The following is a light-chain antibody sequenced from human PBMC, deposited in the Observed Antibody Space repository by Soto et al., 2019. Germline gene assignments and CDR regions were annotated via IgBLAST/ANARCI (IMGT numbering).Light chain of an antibody. Sequence: EIVLTQSPGTLSLSPGERATLSCRASQSVSGSYLAWYQQKPGQAPRLLIYGASSRATGIPDRFSGSGSGTDCSLTISRLEPEDFAVYYCQQYGSSPLTCGGGTKVEIK. CDR2: GAS. J-gene: IGKJ4*01. V-gene: IGKV3-20*01. CDR1: QSVSGSY. CDR3: QQYGSSPLT.